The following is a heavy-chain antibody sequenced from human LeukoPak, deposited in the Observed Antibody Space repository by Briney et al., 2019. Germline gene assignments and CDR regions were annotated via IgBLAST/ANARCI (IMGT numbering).Heavy chain of an antibody. Sequence: SETLSLTCTVSGGSISSSSYYWGWIRQPPGKGLEWIGSIYYSGSTYYNPSLKSRVTISVDTSKNQFSLKLSSVTAVDTAVYYCARESFGYSSGRQPNWGQGTLVTVSS. CDR3: ARESFGYSSGRQPN. J-gene: IGHJ4*02. D-gene: IGHD6-25*01. CDR2: IYYSGST. V-gene: IGHV4-39*07. CDR1: GGSISSSSYY.